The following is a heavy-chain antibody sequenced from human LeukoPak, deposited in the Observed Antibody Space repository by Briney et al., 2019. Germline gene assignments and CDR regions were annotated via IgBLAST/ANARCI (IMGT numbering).Heavy chain of an antibody. V-gene: IGHV3-66*01. Sequence: GGSLRLSCAASGFTFSSYGMHWVRQAPGKGLEWVSVLYSGGTKFYADSVKDRFTITRDNSKNTLYLQMTGLRAEDTAVYYCASGLRSTTPPYYWGQGTLVTVSS. CDR3: ASGLRSTTPPYY. CDR1: GFTFSSYG. CDR2: LYSGGTK. D-gene: IGHD4-17*01. J-gene: IGHJ4*02.